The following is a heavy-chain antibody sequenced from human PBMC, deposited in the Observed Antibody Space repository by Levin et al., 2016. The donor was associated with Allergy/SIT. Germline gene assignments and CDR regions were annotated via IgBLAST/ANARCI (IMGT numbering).Heavy chain of an antibody. CDR3: AKNGGWFSYDD. J-gene: IGHJ4*02. V-gene: IGHV3-7*03. CDR1: GFTFNTYW. Sequence: GESLKISCAASGFTFNTYWMDWVRQAPGKGLEWVANINGDGSDKYYVDSVKGRFTISRDNAKNSLYLQLSSLRVEDTAVYYCAKNGGWFSYDDWGQGTLVTVSS. D-gene: IGHD6-19*01. CDR2: INGDGSDK.